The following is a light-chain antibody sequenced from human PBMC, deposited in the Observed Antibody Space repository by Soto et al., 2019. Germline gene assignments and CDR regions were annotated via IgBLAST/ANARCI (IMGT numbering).Light chain of an antibody. CDR1: ASDVGTNNY. CDR3: EAWDSSLSAGV. V-gene: IGLV1-51*01. Sequence: QSALTQPASVSGSPGQSITISCTGTASDVGTNNYVSWYQQYPGRAPQLIIYDNDKRPSGIPDRFSASKSGTSATLGITGLQTGDEADYYCEAWDSSLSAGVFGGGTKLTVL. J-gene: IGLJ3*02. CDR2: DND.